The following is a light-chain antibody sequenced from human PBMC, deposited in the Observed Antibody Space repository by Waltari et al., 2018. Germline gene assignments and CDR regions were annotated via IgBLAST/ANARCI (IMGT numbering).Light chain of an antibody. CDR2: DAS. J-gene: IGKJ2*01. CDR3: QQRSSWPPNYT. CDR1: QSISGY. V-gene: IGKV3-11*01. Sequence: EIVLTQSPATLSLSPGDSATLSCRASQSISGYLAWYQQRPGQAPRLLIYDASHRAAGIPARFSVSGSGTDFTLTISNLEPEDFAVYYCQQRSSWPPNYTFGQGTKLEFK.